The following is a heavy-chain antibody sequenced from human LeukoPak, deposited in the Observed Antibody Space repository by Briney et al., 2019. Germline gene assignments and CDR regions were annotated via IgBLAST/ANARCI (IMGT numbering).Heavy chain of an antibody. Sequence: GGSLRLSCAASGFTFSNYWMHWVRQAPGKGLVWVSRVNSDGSTTNYADSVKGRFTISRDNAENTLYMRMNSLRPEDTAVYYCARGQVCSDGSCYRLFDSWGQGTLVTVSS. CDR1: GFTFSNYW. D-gene: IGHD2-15*01. CDR2: VNSDGSTT. J-gene: IGHJ4*02. CDR3: ARGQVCSDGSCYRLFDS. V-gene: IGHV3-74*01.